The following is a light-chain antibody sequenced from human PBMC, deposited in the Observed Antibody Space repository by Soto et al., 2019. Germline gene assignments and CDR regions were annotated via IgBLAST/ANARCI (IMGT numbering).Light chain of an antibody. CDR3: QQHDDLIT. Sequence: IQLTQSPSSLSASIGDRVTITCQASEPISNYLVWYQHKAGKAPKLLIYDASILQTGVPSRFSGSGSGTDFTFTISSLQPEDFATYYCQQHDDLITFGRRTRLEIK. J-gene: IGKJ5*01. CDR2: DAS. CDR1: EPISNY. V-gene: IGKV1-33*01.